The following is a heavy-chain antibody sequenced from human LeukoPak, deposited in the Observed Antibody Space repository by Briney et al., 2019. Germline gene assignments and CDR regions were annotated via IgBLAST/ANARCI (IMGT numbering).Heavy chain of an antibody. CDR3: ASDPGYCSSTSCYTGLGY. J-gene: IGHJ4*02. V-gene: IGHV1-69*02. CDR1: GGTFSSYT. CDR2: IIPILGIA. Sequence: AASVKVSCKASGGTFSSYTISWVRQAPGQGLEWMGRIIPILGIANYPQKLQGRVTITADKSTSTAYMALSSLRSEETAVYYCASDPGYCSSTSCYTGLGYWGQGTLVTVSS. D-gene: IGHD2-2*02.